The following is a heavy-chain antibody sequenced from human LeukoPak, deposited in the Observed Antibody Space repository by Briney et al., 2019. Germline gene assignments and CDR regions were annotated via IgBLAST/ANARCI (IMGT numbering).Heavy chain of an antibody. D-gene: IGHD1-26*01. CDR2: IGADGRST. V-gene: IGHV3-23*01. J-gene: IGHJ5*02. CDR3: TRRVGGTPDH. Sequence: PGGSLRLSCAASGFTFSTYVMTWVRQAPGKGLEWVSAIGADGRSTDYADSVKGRFTISRDISKNTLYLQMNSLRAEDTALYYCTRRVGGTPDHWGLGTLVTVS. CDR1: GFTFSTYV.